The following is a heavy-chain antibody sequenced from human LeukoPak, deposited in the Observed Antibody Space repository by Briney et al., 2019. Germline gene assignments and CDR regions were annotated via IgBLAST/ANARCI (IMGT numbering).Heavy chain of an antibody. CDR1: GFTFSSYS. CDR2: ISSSSSYI. Sequence: PGGSLRLSCAASGFTFSSYSMNWVRQAPGKGLELVSSISSSSSYIYYADSVKGRFTISRDNAKNSLYLQMNSLRAEDTAVYYCARGVENWFDPWGQGTLVTVSS. CDR3: ARGVENWFDP. J-gene: IGHJ5*02. V-gene: IGHV3-21*01.